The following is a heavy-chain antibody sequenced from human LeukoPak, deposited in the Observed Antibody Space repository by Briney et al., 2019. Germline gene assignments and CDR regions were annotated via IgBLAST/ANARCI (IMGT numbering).Heavy chain of an antibody. CDR1: GVSFSGSA. CDR2: IRSKANSYAT. Sequence: PGGALRVSCAASGVSFSGSAMHWVREASGKGLGWVGRIRSKANSYATVYAASVKGRFAISRDDSTNTAYLQMNSLKTEDTAMYYCTSTSKGYWGQGTLVTVSS. V-gene: IGHV3-73*01. J-gene: IGHJ4*02. CDR3: TSTSKGY.